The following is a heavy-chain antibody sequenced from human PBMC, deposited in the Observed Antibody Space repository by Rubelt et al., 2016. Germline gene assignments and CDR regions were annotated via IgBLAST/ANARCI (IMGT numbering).Heavy chain of an antibody. V-gene: IGHV3-23*01. J-gene: IGHJ4*02. CDR3: AKPLKSCSGGSCYSSFHY. CDR1: GFTFSSYW. CDR2: ISSNGGRT. Sequence: ESGGGVVQPGGSLRLSCAASGFTFSSYWMSWVRQAPGKGLEWVSSISSNGGRTYYADSVKGRFTISRANSKNTLYLQMNSPRAEDTAMYYCAKPLKSCSGGSCYSSFHYWGQGTLVTVSS. D-gene: IGHD2-15*01.